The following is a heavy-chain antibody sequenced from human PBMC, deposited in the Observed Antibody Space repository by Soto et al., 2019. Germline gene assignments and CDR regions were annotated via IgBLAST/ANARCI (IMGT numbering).Heavy chain of an antibody. CDR3: AVVVVPAAPRGWFDP. Sequence: SSETLSLTCDVYGGSFSDYIWTWIRQTPGKGLQWIGQINHSGSANYNPSLKSRVTISVDTSKNQFSLKLSSVTAADTAVYYCAVVVVPAAPRGWFDPWGQGTLVTVSS. J-gene: IGHJ5*02. V-gene: IGHV4-34*01. CDR2: INHSGSA. D-gene: IGHD2-2*01. CDR1: GGSFSDYI.